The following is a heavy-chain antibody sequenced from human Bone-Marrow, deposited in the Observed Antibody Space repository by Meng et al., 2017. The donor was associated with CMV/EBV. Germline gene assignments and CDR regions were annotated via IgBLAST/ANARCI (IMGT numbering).Heavy chain of an antibody. V-gene: IGHV3-23*01. D-gene: IGHD5-18*01. J-gene: IGHJ5*02. CDR1: VFTFSRYA. CDR2: ISGSGGST. Sequence: VQLLKSVGGCVQPGGSLRLSCADSVFTFSRYAMSWVRQAPGKGLEWVSAISGSGGSTYYADSVKGRFTISRDNSKNTLYLQMNSLRAEDTAVYHCASTWIQLWSDFDPWGRGTLVTVSS. CDR3: ASTWIQLWSDFDP.